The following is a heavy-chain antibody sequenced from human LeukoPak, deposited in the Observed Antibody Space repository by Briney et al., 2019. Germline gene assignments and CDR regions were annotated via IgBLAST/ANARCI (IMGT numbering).Heavy chain of an antibody. D-gene: IGHD3-10*01. V-gene: IGHV3-53*01. CDR2: MYDSGST. J-gene: IGHJ3*02. CDR3: AKVKYYYGSGSYYDAFDI. CDR1: GFTVRTNY. Sequence: GGSLRLSCAASGFTVRTNYMSWVRQAPGKGLEWVSVMYDSGSTYYADSVKGRFTISRDNSKNTLYLQMNSLRAEDTAVYYCAKVKYYYGSGSYYDAFDIWGQGTMVIVSS.